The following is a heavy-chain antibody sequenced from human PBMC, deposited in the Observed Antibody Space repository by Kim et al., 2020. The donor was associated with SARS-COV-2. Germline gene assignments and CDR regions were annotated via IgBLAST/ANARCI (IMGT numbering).Heavy chain of an antibody. CDR2: ST. V-gene: IGHV3-53*01. J-gene: IGHJ4*02. Sequence: STYDAASVEGRFTISRDDSKNMLYLQMNSLRAEDTAIYYCARVWELAFDHWGQGSLVTVSS. CDR3: ARVWELAFDH. D-gene: IGHD1-26*01.